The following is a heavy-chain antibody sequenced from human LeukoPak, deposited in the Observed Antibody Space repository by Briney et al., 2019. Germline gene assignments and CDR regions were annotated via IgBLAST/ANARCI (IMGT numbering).Heavy chain of an antibody. D-gene: IGHD4-17*01. V-gene: IGHV3-21*01. CDR1: GDSISSGRYY. CDR3: ARGHTAVTRHFDY. J-gene: IGHJ4*02. CDR2: ISSGSSAI. Sequence: PSETLSLTCTVSGDSISSGRYYWGWVRQPPGKGLEWVSIISSGSSAIFSADALKGRFTISRDDAKNLLYLDMNSLRAEDTAVYYCARGHTAVTRHFDYWGQGTLVTVSS.